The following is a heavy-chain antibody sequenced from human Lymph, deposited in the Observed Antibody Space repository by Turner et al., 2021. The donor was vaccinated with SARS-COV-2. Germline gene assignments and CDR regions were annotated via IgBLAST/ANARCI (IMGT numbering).Heavy chain of an antibody. J-gene: IGHJ4*02. CDR3: AKEGLSGRRLQFVPYFAY. CDR2: ISGDGGST. CDR1: GFTFDDYA. Sequence: EVQLVESGGGVVQPGGSLRLSCAASGFTFDDYALHWVRQAPGKGLEWVSLISGDGGSTYYADSVKGRFTISRDVSKNSLYLQINSLRTEDTALYYCAKEGLSGRRLQFVPYFAYWGQGTLVSVSS. D-gene: IGHD5-12*01. V-gene: IGHV3-43*02.